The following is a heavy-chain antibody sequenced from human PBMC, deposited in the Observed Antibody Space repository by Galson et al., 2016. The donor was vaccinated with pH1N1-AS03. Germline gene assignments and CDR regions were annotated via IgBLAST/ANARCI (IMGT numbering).Heavy chain of an antibody. Sequence: ETLSLTCTVSGDSMSPSYWSWIRQPPGKRLEWVGFIHSSGVTTYSPSLKSRVSILVDTSQNQFSLHLRSVTAADTALYFCARVRELSLLYYFDSWGQGTQVTISS. CDR1: GDSMSPSY. D-gene: IGHD3-16*02. CDR2: IHSSGVT. J-gene: IGHJ4*02. CDR3: ARVRELSLLYYFDS. V-gene: IGHV4-59*01.